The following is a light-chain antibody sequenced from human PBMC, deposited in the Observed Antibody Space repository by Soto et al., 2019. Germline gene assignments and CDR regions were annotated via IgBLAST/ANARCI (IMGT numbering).Light chain of an antibody. CDR1: SSDVGDDNY. CDR3: FSYTANDNWV. J-gene: IGLJ3*02. V-gene: IGLV2-8*01. Sequence: QSALTQPPSASGSPGQSVTISCTGTSSDVGDDNYVSWYQRHPGKAPKLMISEVSKRPSGVPDRFSGSKSGNTASLTVSGLQAEDEADYFCFSYTANDNWVFGGGTKVTVL. CDR2: EVS.